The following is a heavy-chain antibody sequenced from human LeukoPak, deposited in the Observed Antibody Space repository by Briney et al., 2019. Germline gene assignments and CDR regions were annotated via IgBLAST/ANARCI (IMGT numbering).Heavy chain of an antibody. CDR1: GFTFSSYS. J-gene: IGHJ5*02. CDR3: ARVPKAAAGTIWFDP. D-gene: IGHD6-13*01. Sequence: GGSLRLSCAASGFTFSSYSMNWVRQAPGKGLEWVSSISSSSSYIYYADSVKGRFTISRDNAKNSLYLQMNSLRAEDTAVYYCARVPKAAAGTIWFDPWGQGTLVTVSS. V-gene: IGHV3-21*01. CDR2: ISSSSSYI.